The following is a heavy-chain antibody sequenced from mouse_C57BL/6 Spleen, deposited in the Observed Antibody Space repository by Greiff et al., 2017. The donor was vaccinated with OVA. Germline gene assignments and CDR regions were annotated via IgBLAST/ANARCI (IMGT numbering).Heavy chain of an antibody. V-gene: IGHV5-17*01. Sequence: DVQLVESGGGLVKPGGSLKLSCAASGFTFSDYGMHWVRQAPEKGLEWVAYISSGSSTIYYADTVKGRFTISRDNAKNTLFLQMTSLRSEDTAMYYCARGYGYDFYAMDYWGQGTSVTVSS. D-gene: IGHD2-2*01. J-gene: IGHJ4*01. CDR1: GFTFSDYG. CDR2: ISSGSSTI. CDR3: ARGYGYDFYAMDY.